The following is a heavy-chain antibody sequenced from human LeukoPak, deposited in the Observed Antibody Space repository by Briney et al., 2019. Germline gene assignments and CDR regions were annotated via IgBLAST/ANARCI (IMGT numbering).Heavy chain of an antibody. Sequence: RGGSLRLSCAASGFTFSSYAMHWVRQAPGKGLEWVAVISYDGSNKYYADSVKGRFTISRDNSKNTLYLRMNSLRAEDTAVYYCARDPFFTTVTNWFDPWGQGTLVTVSS. J-gene: IGHJ5*02. CDR1: GFTFSSYA. D-gene: IGHD4-17*01. CDR3: ARDPFFTTVTNWFDP. V-gene: IGHV3-30-3*01. CDR2: ISYDGSNK.